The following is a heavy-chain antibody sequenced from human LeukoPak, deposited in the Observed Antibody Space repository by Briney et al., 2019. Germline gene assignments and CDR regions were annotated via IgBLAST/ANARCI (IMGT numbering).Heavy chain of an antibody. Sequence: PGESLKISCKGSGYSFASYWIGWVRQMPGKGLEWMGIFYPGDSDTRYSPSFQGQVTISADKSISTAYLQWSSLKASDTAMYYCARLVTPRYYYWYFDLWGRGTQVTVSS. V-gene: IGHV5-51*01. CDR3: ARLVTPRYYYWYFDL. CDR2: FYPGDSDT. D-gene: IGHD2-21*02. J-gene: IGHJ2*01. CDR1: GYSFASYW.